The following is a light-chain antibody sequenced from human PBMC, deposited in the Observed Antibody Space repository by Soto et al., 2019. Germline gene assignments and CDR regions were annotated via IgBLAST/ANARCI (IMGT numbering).Light chain of an antibody. V-gene: IGKV3-20*01. J-gene: IGKJ1*01. CDR1: QSVSSY. CDR3: QQYGSSPA. CDR2: GAS. Sequence: EIVLTQSPDTLSLSPGARATLSCRASQSVSSYLAWYQQKPGQAPRLLIFGASNRATGIPARFSGSGSGTDFTLTISRLEPDDFAMYYCQQYGSSPAFGKGTKVEIE.